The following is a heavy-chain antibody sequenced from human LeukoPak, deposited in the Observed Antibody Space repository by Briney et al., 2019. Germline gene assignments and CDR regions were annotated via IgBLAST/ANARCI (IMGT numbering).Heavy chain of an antibody. Sequence: PSETLSLTCTVSGYSISSGYYWGWIRQPPGKGLEWIGSIYHSGSTYYNPSLKSRVTISVDTSKNQFSLKLSSVTAADTAVYYCARHIGCSSTSCYRGNWFDPWGQGTLVTVSS. CDR2: IYHSGST. CDR3: ARHIGCSSTSCYRGNWFDP. V-gene: IGHV4-38-2*02. CDR1: GYSISSGYY. D-gene: IGHD2-2*02. J-gene: IGHJ5*02.